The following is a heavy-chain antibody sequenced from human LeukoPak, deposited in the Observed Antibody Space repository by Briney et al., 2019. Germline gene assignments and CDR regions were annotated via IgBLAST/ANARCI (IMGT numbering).Heavy chain of an antibody. J-gene: IGHJ4*02. V-gene: IGHV1-2*02. CDR1: GGTFSSYA. CDR3: AKPAQTDCGGDCFFDY. Sequence: GASVKVSCKASGGTFSSYAISWVRQAPGQGLEWMGWINPNSGGTNYAQKFQGRVTMTRDTSISTAYMELSRLRSDDTAVYYCAKPAQTDCGGDCFFDYWGQGTLVTVSS. CDR2: INPNSGGT. D-gene: IGHD2-21*02.